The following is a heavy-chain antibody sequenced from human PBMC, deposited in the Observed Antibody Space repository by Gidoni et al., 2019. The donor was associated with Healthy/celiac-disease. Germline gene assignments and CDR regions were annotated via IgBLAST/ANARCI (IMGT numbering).Heavy chain of an antibody. CDR3: AHIAGYCSSTSCDNEIDY. CDR2: IYWYDDN. J-gene: IGHJ4*02. CDR1: GFALSTSGLG. D-gene: IGHD2-2*02. V-gene: IGHV2-5*01. Sequence: QINLKESGPTLVKPSLTRTLTCPFSGFALSTSGLGVGWIRQPPGKARGWVALIYWYDDNRYSTSLKSRITITKDTTKNQVVLTMTNMDPVDTATYYCAHIAGYCSSTSCDNEIDYWGQGTLVTVSS.